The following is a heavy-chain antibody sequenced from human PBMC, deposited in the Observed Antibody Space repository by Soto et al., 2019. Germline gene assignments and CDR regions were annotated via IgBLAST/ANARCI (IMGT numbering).Heavy chain of an antibody. CDR1: GFTFSSYA. V-gene: IGHV3-30-3*01. D-gene: IGHD6-13*01. J-gene: IGHJ4*02. Sequence: GGSLRLSCAASGFTFSSYAMHWVRQAPGKGLEWVAVISYDGSNKYYADSVKGRFTISRDNSKNTLYLQMNSLRAEDTAVYYCARDLPGIAAAGISGGFDYWGQGTLVTVSS. CDR2: ISYDGSNK. CDR3: ARDLPGIAAAGISGGFDY.